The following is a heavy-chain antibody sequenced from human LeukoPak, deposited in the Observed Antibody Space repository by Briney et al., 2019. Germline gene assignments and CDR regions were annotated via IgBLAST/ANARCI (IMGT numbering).Heavy chain of an antibody. Sequence: ASVKVSCKASGYTFTSYGISWVRQAPGQGLEWMGWISAYNGNTNYAQKLQGRVTMTTDTSTSTAYMELRSLRSDNTAVYYCARGGFSRIQLWPLDYWGQGTLVTVSS. CDR2: ISAYNGNT. CDR3: ARGGFSRIQLWPLDY. V-gene: IGHV1-18*01. J-gene: IGHJ4*02. CDR1: GYTFTSYG. D-gene: IGHD5-18*01.